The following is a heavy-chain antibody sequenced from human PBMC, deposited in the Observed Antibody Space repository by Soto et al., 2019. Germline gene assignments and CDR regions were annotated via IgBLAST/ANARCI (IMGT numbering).Heavy chain of an antibody. CDR2: IIPIFGTA. Sequence: GASVKVSCKASGGTFSSYAISWVRQAPGQGLEWMGGIIPIFGTANYAQKFQGRVTITADKSTSTAYMELSSLRSEDTAVYYCATSTVTTYPPRDYYYYYGMDVWGQGTTVTVSS. CDR1: GGTFSSYA. D-gene: IGHD4-17*01. CDR3: ATSTVTTYPPRDYYYYYGMDV. V-gene: IGHV1-69*06. J-gene: IGHJ6*02.